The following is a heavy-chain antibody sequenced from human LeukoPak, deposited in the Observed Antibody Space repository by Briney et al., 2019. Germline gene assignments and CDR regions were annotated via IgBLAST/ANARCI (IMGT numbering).Heavy chain of an antibody. D-gene: IGHD4-23*01. Sequence: PGGSLRLSCAASGFTFSSYGMHWVRQAPGKGLECVAVIWYDGSNKYYADSVKGRFTISRDNSKNTLYLQMNSLRAEDTAVYYCARDKTTTVVIDYWGQGTLVTVSS. CDR3: ARDKTTTVVIDY. CDR1: GFTFSSYG. V-gene: IGHV3-33*01. J-gene: IGHJ4*02. CDR2: IWYDGSNK.